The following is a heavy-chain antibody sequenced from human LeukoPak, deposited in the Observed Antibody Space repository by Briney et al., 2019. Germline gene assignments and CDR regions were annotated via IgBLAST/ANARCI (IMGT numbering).Heavy chain of an antibody. V-gene: IGHV4-30-2*01. J-gene: IGHJ4*02. D-gene: IGHD6-6*01. Sequence: SETLSLTCTVSGDSISSGGYYWSWIRQPPGEGLEWIGYISHSGTTYYNPSLKSRVTISVDRSKNQFSLKLSSVTAADTAVYYCARETPPGTVGSSTFDCWGQGTLVTVSS. CDR1: GDSISSGGYY. CDR2: ISHSGTT. CDR3: ARETPPGTVGSSTFDC.